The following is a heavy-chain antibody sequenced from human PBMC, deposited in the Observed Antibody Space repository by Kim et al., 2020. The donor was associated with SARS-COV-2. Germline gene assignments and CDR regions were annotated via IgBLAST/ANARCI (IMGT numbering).Heavy chain of an antibody. D-gene: IGHD3-16*02. J-gene: IGHJ3*02. V-gene: IGHV6-1*01. Sequence: YNDYAVSVKSRITINPDTSKNQFSLQLNSVTPEDTAVYYCARGLVNAFDIWGQGTMVTVSS. CDR2: YN. CDR3: ARGLVNAFDI.